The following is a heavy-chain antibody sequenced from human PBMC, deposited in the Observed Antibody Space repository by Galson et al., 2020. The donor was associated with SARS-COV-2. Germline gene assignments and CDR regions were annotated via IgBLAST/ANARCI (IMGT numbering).Heavy chain of an antibody. CDR2: TYYMSKWYN. D-gene: IGHD3-3*01. CDR1: GASVSSNSAA. Sequence: SQTLSLTCGISGASVSSNSAAWNWIRQSPSRGLEWLGRTYYMSKWYNDYGESVKSRITFNPDTSKNQVSLQLTSVTPEDTAVYYCAREDLSGRSYFEYWGQGTLVTVSS. V-gene: IGHV6-1*01. J-gene: IGHJ4*02. CDR3: AREDLSGRSYFEY.